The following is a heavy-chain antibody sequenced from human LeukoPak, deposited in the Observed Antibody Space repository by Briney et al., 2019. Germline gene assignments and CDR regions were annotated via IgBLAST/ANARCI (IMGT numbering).Heavy chain of an antibody. CDR2: LPYDGSYN. CDR1: GVSLSSYG. CDR3: AAAGLGVAHWIDS. Sequence: GGSLRLSCLVSGVSLSSYGMQWVGQAPGKGLEWLAWLPYDGSYNLTATSLKGRFAISKDISTNTLYLDMDSLTAEDTAVYYCAAAGLGVAHWIDSWGQGTLVTVSS. V-gene: IGHV3-30*02. J-gene: IGHJ5*01. D-gene: IGHD2-15*01.